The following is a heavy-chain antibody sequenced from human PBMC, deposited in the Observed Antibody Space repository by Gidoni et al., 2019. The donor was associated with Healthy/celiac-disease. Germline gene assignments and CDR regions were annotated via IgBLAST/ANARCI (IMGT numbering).Heavy chain of an antibody. CDR3: ARDGPRYCTNGVCYMYYFDY. Sequence: EVQLVESGGGLVQPGGPLRLSCAASGFTFSSYSMNWVRQAPGKGLEWVSYISSSSSTIYYADSVKGRFTISRDNAKNSLYLQMNSLRDEDTAVYYCARDGPRYCTNGVCYMYYFDYWGQGTLVTVSS. V-gene: IGHV3-48*02. CDR1: GFTFSSYS. D-gene: IGHD2-8*01. J-gene: IGHJ4*02. CDR2: ISSSSSTI.